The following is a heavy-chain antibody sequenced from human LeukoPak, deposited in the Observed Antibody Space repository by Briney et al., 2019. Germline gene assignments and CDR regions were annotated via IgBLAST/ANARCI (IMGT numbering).Heavy chain of an antibody. V-gene: IGHV4-31*03. CDR3: ASHIAAAGTDYGMDV. J-gene: IGHJ6*02. Sequence: SETLSLTCTVSGGSISSGGYYWSWIRQHPGTGLEWIGYIYYSGSTYYNPSLKSRVTISVDTSKNQFSLKLSSVTAADTAVYYCASHIAAAGTDYGMDVWGQGTTVTVSS. CDR2: IYYSGST. CDR1: GGSISSGGYY. D-gene: IGHD6-13*01.